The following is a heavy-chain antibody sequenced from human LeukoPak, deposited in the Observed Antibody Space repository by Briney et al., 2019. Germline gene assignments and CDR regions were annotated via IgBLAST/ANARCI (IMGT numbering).Heavy chain of an antibody. CDR3: ARIDYYDSSGLFDY. J-gene: IGHJ4*02. D-gene: IGHD3-22*01. Sequence: GGSLRLSCAASGFTFSSYGMYWVRQAPGKGLEWVAFIRYDGSNKYYADSVKGRFTISRDNAKNSLYLQMNSLRAEDTAVYYCARIDYYDSSGLFDYWGQGTLVTVSS. CDR2: IRYDGSNK. CDR1: GFTFSSYG. V-gene: IGHV3-30*02.